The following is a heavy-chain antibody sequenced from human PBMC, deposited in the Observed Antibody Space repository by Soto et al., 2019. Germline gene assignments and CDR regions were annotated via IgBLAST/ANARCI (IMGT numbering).Heavy chain of an antibody. D-gene: IGHD6-6*01. CDR1: GFTFSSYA. Sequence: GGSLRLSCAASGFTFSSYAMHWVRQAPGKGLEWVAVISYDGSNKYYADSVKGRFTISRDNSKNTLYLQMNSLRAGDTAVYYCARECIATRHWFDPCGQGTLVTVSS. CDR2: ISYDGSNK. J-gene: IGHJ5*02. CDR3: ARECIATRHWFDP. V-gene: IGHV3-30-3*01.